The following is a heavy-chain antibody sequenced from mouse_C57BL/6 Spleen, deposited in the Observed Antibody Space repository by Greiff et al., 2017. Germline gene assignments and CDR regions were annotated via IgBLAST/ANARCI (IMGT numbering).Heavy chain of an antibody. J-gene: IGHJ2*01. CDR1: GYTFTSYW. CDR2: IYPSDSET. D-gene: IGHD2-3*01. V-gene: IGHV1-61*01. CDR3: ARSLGDGSDY. Sequence: QVQLQQSGAELVRPGSSVKLSCKASGYTFTSYWMDWVQQRPGQGLEWIGNIYPSDSETHYNQKFKDKATLTVDKSSSTAYMQLSSLTSEDSAVYYCARSLGDGSDYGGQGTTLTVSS.